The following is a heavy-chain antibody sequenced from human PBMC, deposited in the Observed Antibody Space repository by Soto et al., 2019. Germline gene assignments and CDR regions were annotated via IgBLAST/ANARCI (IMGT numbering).Heavy chain of an antibody. J-gene: IGHJ6*02. CDR3: ARAFGYCISTSSPPCYYYYYGMDV. D-gene: IGHD2-2*03. Sequence: SETLSLTCTVSGGSIGTYYWTWIRQPPGKGLEWIGYIYYTGSTNYNPSLKSRVTISVDTSKNQFSLKLSSVTAADTAVYYCARAFGYCISTSSPPCYYYYYGMDVWGQGTTVTVSS. V-gene: IGHV4-59*12. CDR1: GGSIGTYY. CDR2: IYYTGST.